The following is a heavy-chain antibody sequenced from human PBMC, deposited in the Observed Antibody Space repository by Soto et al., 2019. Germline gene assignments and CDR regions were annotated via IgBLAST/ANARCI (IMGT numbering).Heavy chain of an antibody. D-gene: IGHD3-3*01. Sequence: ASVKVSCKASGFTFTSSAMQWVRQARGQRLEWIGWIVVGSGNTNYAQKFQERVTITRDMSTSTAYMELSSLRSEDTAVYYCAAGVYDFWSGYPSNAFDIWGQGTMVTVSS. CDR1: GFTFTSSA. J-gene: IGHJ3*02. V-gene: IGHV1-58*02. CDR2: IVVGSGNT. CDR3: AAGVYDFWSGYPSNAFDI.